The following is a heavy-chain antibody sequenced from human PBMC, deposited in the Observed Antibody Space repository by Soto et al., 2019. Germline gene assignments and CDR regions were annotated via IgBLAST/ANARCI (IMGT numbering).Heavy chain of an antibody. CDR1: GGTFSSYA. CDR2: IIPIFGTA. V-gene: IGHV1-69*13. Sequence: SVKVSCKASGGTFSSYAISWVRQAPGQGLEWMGGIIPIFGTANYAQKFQGRVTITADESTSTAYMELSSLRSEDTAVYYCARVYCTNGVCYNWNDLMGWFDPWGQGTLVTVSS. CDR3: ARVYCTNGVCYNWNDLMGWFDP. D-gene: IGHD2-8*01. J-gene: IGHJ5*02.